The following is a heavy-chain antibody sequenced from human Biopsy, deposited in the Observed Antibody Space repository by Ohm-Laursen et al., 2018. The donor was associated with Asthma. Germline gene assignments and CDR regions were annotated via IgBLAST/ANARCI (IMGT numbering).Heavy chain of an antibody. J-gene: IGHJ4*02. CDR2: IHYSGST. D-gene: IGHD2-15*01. Sequence: TLSLTWAVSGVSIRSYYWTWIRQPPGKGLEWIGNIHYSGSTYSNPSLRSRVTISVDTSKKQISLRLSSVIAADTAVYYCAGFCSGGNCPDHWGQGTLVTVSS. CDR3: AGFCSGGNCPDH. CDR1: GVSIRSYY. V-gene: IGHV4-59*01.